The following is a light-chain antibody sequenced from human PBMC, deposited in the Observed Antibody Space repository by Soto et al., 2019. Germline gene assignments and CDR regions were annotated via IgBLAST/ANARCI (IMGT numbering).Light chain of an antibody. CDR3: QQRNVWPPVT. V-gene: IGKV3-11*01. Sequence: EILVAQSPGTLSVSPGERATLSCRASQSVSAYLAWYQQKPGQAPRLLIYGAFNRATGIPARFSGSGSGTDFTLTISSLEPEDSAVYYCQQRNVWPPVTFGQGTRLEIK. CDR2: GAF. CDR1: QSVSAY. J-gene: IGKJ5*01.